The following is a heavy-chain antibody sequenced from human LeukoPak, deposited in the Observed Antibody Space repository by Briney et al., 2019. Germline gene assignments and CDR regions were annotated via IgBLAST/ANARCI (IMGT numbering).Heavy chain of an antibody. V-gene: IGHV3-30*03. Sequence: PGRSLRLSCVASGFTFSSYGMHWVRQAPGKGLEWVAFISYDGSNENIADSVKGRFIISRDNSKNTLYLQMNSLRAEDTAVYYCARDRTDGYYDILTGPVSDEIDYWGQGTLVTVSS. CDR2: ISYDGSNE. CDR1: GFTFSSYG. D-gene: IGHD3-9*01. J-gene: IGHJ4*02. CDR3: ARDRTDGYYDILTGPVSDEIDY.